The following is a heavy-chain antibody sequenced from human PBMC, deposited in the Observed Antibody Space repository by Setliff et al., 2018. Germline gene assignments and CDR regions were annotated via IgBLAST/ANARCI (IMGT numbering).Heavy chain of an antibody. CDR1: GDTFSSYG. J-gene: IGHJ4*02. D-gene: IGHD6-13*01. V-gene: IGHV1-69*05. Sequence: SVKVSCKASGDTFSSYGISWVRQAPGQGLEWMGGTIPMFGSTSYAQKFQGRVTMTTDRSTSTIYMELRSLRSDDTAMYYCARDAPYTNTWRYFDHWGQGTLVTVSS. CDR3: ARDAPYTNTWRYFDH. CDR2: TIPMFGST.